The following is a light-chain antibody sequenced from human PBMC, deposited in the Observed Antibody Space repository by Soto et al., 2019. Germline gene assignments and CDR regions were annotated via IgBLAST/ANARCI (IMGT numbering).Light chain of an antibody. CDR1: QSISSY. CDR2: AAS. V-gene: IGKV1-39*01. CDR3: QQSYSTPT. J-gene: IGKJ4*01. Sequence: DIPMTQSPSSLSASVGDRVTITCRSSQSISSYVNWYQQKPGKAPKLLIYAASSLQSGVPSRFSGSGSGTDFTLTISSLQPEDFATYYCQQSYSTPTFGGGTKVEIK.